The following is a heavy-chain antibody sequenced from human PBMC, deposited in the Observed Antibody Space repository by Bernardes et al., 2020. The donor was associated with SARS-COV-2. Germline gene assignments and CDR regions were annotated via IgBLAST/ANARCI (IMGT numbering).Heavy chain of an antibody. CDR3: AKEYYYGSGTYDSGMDV. V-gene: IGHV3-23*01. J-gene: IGHJ6*02. CDR1: GFMFSTYA. D-gene: IGHD3-10*01. Sequence: GARSHFCSASGFMFSTYAMNWVRQAPGQGLEWVSAISGSGGSTSYADSVKDRFTISRDNSKNTVYLQLNGLRAEDTALYYCAKEYYYGSGTYDSGMDVWGQGTTVTVS. CDR2: ISGSGGST.